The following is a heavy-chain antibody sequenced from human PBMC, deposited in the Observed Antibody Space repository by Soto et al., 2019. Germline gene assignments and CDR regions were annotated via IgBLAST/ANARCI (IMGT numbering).Heavy chain of an antibody. Sequence: QVQLVESGGGVVQPGRSLRLSCAASGFTFSSYGMHWVRQAPGKGLEWVAVISYDGSNKYYADSVKGRFTISRDNSKNTLYLQMNSLRAEDTAVYYCAKDRHGSSGIEAYYFDYWGQGTLVTVSS. CDR1: GFTFSSYG. V-gene: IGHV3-30*18. CDR3: AKDRHGSSGIEAYYFDY. CDR2: ISYDGSNK. J-gene: IGHJ4*02. D-gene: IGHD3-10*01.